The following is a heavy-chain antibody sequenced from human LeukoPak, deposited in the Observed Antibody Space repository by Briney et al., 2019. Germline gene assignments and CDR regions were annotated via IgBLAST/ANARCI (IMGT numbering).Heavy chain of an antibody. D-gene: IGHD3-22*01. V-gene: IGHV3-23*01. CDR3: AKAPDYDSSGVNFDY. J-gene: IGHJ4*02. CDR1: GFTFSTYA. CDR2: ITGSGGAT. Sequence: PGGSLRLSCAASGFTFSTYAVNWVRQAPGKGLEWVSAITGSGGATYYADSVKGRFTISRDNSKNTLYLQMNSLRAEDTAVYYCAKAPDYDSSGVNFDYWGQGTLVTVSS.